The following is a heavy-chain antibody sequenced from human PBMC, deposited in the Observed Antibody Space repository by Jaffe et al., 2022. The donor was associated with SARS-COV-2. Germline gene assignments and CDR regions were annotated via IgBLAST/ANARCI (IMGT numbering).Heavy chain of an antibody. CDR2: ISWNSGSI. CDR3: AKDIHSHFWSGESYGMDV. D-gene: IGHD3-3*02. CDR1: GFTFDDYA. V-gene: IGHV3-9*01. J-gene: IGHJ6*02. Sequence: EVQLVESGGGLVQPGRSLRLSCAASGFTFDDYAMHWVRQAPGKGLEWVSGISWNSGSIGYADSVKGRFTISRDNAKNSLYLQMNSLRAEDTALYYCAKDIHSHFWSGESYGMDVWGQGTTVTVSS.